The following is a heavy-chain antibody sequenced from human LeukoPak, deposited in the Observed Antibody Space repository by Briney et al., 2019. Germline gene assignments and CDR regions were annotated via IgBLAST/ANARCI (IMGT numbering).Heavy chain of an antibody. CDR1: GGSFSGYY. Sequence: SETLSLTCAVYGGSFSGYYWSWLRQPPGKGLEWIGEINHSGSTNYNPSLKSRVTISVDTSKNQFSLKLSSVTAADTAVYYCARIRITIFGVAKHYFDYWGQGTLVTVSS. J-gene: IGHJ4*02. CDR3: ARIRITIFGVAKHYFDY. V-gene: IGHV4-34*01. D-gene: IGHD3-3*01. CDR2: INHSGST.